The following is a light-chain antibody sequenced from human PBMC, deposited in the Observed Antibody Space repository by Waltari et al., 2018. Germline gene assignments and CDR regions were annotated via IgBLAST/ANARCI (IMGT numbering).Light chain of an antibody. V-gene: IGKV3-11*01. CDR2: DTS. Sequence: EIVLTQSPATLSLSPGERATLSCRASQSVYNYLVWYQQKPGQAPRLLIYDTSNRATGIPARVSGSGSGTDFTLTISSLEPEDFAVYYCQQRSAWPGTFGQGTKLDIK. CDR1: QSVYNY. CDR3: QQRSAWPGT. J-gene: IGKJ2*02.